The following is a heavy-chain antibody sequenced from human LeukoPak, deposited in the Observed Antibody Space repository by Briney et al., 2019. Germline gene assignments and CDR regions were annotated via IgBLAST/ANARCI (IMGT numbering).Heavy chain of an antibody. CDR1: GGTFSSYA. D-gene: IGHD1-26*01. CDR3: ARGPIVGATTPLDY. Sequence: SVKVSCNASGGTFSSYAISWVRQAPGQGLEWMGRIIPIFGTANYAQKFQGRVTITTDESTSTAYMELSSLRSEDTAVYYCARGPIVGATTPLDYWGQGTLVTVSS. J-gene: IGHJ4*02. V-gene: IGHV1-69*05. CDR2: IIPIFGTA.